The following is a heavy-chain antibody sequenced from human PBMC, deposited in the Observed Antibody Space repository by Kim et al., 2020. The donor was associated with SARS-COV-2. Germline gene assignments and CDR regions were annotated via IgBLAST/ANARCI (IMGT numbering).Heavy chain of an antibody. CDR3: ARRSASAGVDW. Sequence: SETLSLTCAVYAGSFSGHYWNWIRQSPGVGLEWVGEISHSGTTKYNPSLQSLVTLSVDTSKNQFSLKLTAVTAADTAVYYCARRSASAGVDWWGQGTPVT. D-gene: IGHD1-1*01. CDR1: AGSFSGHY. J-gene: IGHJ4*02. V-gene: IGHV4-34*01. CDR2: ISHSGTT.